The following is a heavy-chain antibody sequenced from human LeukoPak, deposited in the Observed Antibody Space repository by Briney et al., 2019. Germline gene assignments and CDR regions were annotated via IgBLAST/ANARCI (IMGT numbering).Heavy chain of an antibody. V-gene: IGHV1-8*01. CDR2: INPNSGNT. Sequence: ASVKVSCKASGYTFTSYDINWVRQATGQGLEWMGWINPNSGNTGYAQKFQGRVTMTRNTSISTAYMELSSLRSEDTAVYYCARGLITYCSGGSCYSKPRMYGMDVWGQGTTVTVSS. D-gene: IGHD2-15*01. J-gene: IGHJ6*02. CDR3: ARGLITYCSGGSCYSKPRMYGMDV. CDR1: GYTFTSYD.